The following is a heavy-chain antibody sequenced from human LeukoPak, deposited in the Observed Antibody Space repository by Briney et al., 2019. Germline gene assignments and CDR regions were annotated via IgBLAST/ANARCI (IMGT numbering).Heavy chain of an antibody. V-gene: IGHV3-33*01. CDR1: GFTFTSHG. CDR3: ARDGSSGHLHFDY. Sequence: GGSLRLSCAASGFTFTSHGKHWVRQAPGKGPEWVAVIWNDESNKYYADSVKGRFTISRDNSKNTLYLQMNSLRAEDTALYYCARDGSSGHLHFDYWGQGTLVTVSS. CDR2: IWNDESNK. J-gene: IGHJ4*02. D-gene: IGHD3-22*01.